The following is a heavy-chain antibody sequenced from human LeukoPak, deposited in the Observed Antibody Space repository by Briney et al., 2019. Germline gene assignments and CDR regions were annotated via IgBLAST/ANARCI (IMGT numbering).Heavy chain of an antibody. CDR2: ITWNSEDI. J-gene: IGHJ5*02. D-gene: IGHD2-15*01. Sequence: GRSLRLSCAASGFRLGDYAMHWVRQAPGKGLEWVSGITWNSEDISYAESVKGRFTISRDNAKNSLHLQMNSLTSDDTALYYCTRDISGGHFNWFDPWGQGTLVFVSS. CDR3: TRDISGGHFNWFDP. CDR1: GFRLGDYA. V-gene: IGHV3-9*01.